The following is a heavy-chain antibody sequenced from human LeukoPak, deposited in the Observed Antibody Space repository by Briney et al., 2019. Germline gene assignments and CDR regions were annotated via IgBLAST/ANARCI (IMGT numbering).Heavy chain of an antibody. D-gene: IGHD5-12*01. V-gene: IGHV4-39*01. CDR2: IYYSGST. CDR3: ARLPTITFFDY. J-gene: IGHJ4*02. Sequence: SETLSLTCTVSGGSISSSSFYWGWIRQPPGRGLEWIGSIYYSGSTSYNPSPKSRVTISVDTSKNQFSLKLSSVTAADTAVYYCARLPTITFFDYWGQGTLVTVSS. CDR1: GGSISSSSFY.